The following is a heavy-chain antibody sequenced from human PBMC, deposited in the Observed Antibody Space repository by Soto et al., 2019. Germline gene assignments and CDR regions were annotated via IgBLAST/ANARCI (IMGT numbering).Heavy chain of an antibody. V-gene: IGHV1-69*13. Sequence: SVKVSCKASGGTFSSYAISWVRQAPGQGLEWMGGIIPIFGTANYAQKFQGRVTITADESTSTAYMELSSLRSEDTAVYYCARKKSITMVRGAPNEYSGMDVWGQGTTVTVSS. CDR3: ARKKSITMVRGAPNEYSGMDV. CDR2: IIPIFGTA. D-gene: IGHD3-10*01. J-gene: IGHJ6*02. CDR1: GGTFSSYA.